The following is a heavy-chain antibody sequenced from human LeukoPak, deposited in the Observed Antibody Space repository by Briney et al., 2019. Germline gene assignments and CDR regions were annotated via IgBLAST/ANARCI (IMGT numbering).Heavy chain of an antibody. CDR2: FYNGINT. CDR1: GLTVSTNY. J-gene: IGHJ4*02. CDR3: ATVGSGNTYGYGDY. V-gene: IGHV3-66*01. Sequence: GGSLRLSCAATGLTVSTNYMSWVRQAPGKGLEWVSVFYNGINTYYADSAKGRFTTSRDNSKNTLYLQMNSLRVEDTAVYFCATVGSGNTYGYGDYWGQGTLVTV. D-gene: IGHD5-18*01.